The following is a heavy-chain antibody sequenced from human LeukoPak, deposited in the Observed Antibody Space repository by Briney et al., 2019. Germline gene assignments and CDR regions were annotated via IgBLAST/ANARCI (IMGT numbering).Heavy chain of an antibody. V-gene: IGHV1-18*01. CDR2: ISAYNGNT. CDR3: ARHGDYESSGYHY. D-gene: IGHD3-22*01. J-gene: IGHJ4*02. Sequence: GASGKVYCKASGYTFTSYGISWVRQAPGQGLGWRGWISAYNGNTNYAQKLQGSATMTTDTSTSTAYMELRSLRSDDTAVYYCARHGDYESSGYHYWGQGTLVTVSS. CDR1: GYTFTSYG.